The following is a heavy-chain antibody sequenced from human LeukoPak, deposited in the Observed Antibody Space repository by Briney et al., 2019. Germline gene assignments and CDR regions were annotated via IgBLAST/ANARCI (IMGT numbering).Heavy chain of an antibody. CDR3: ARGSGGSYYTSSDY. V-gene: IGHV3-64*01. Sequence: HPGGSLRLSCAASGFTFSTYAMHWVRQAPGKGLEYVSGISGNGGTTHYANSVKGRFIISRDNSRNTLHLQMGSLRAEDMAVYYCARGSGGSYYTSSDYWGQGTLVTVSS. CDR1: GFTFSTYA. D-gene: IGHD1-26*01. J-gene: IGHJ4*02. CDR2: ISGNGGTT.